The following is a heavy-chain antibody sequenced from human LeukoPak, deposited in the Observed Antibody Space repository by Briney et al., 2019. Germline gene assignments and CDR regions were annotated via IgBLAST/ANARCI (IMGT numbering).Heavy chain of an antibody. V-gene: IGHV3-30*04. CDR1: GFTFSSYA. J-gene: IGHJ4*02. D-gene: IGHD6-19*01. CDR3: ARDLSAAFDF. CDR2: ISSDESAT. Sequence: GGSLRLSCAASGFTFSSYAMHWVRQAPGKGPEWVAIISSDESATYYADSVKGRFTISRDDSKNTLFLDMSNLRVEDTALYYCARDLSAAFDFWGQGVLVTVSS.